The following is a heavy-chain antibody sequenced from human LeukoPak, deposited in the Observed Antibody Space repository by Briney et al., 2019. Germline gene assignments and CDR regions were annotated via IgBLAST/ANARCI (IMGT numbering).Heavy chain of an antibody. J-gene: IGHJ3*01. Sequence: GGSLRLSCAASGFTFSSYSMNWVRQAPGKGLEWVSSISTNTKYIYYADSVKGRFTISRDNAKNSLYLQMNSLRADDTAVYSCARVCGGSCSGAFDLWGQGTMVTVSS. V-gene: IGHV3-21*06. CDR2: ISTNTKYI. D-gene: IGHD2-15*01. CDR3: ARVCGGSCSGAFDL. CDR1: GFTFSSYS.